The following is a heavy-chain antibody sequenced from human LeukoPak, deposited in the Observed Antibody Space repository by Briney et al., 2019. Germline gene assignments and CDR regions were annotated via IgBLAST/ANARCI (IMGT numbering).Heavy chain of an antibody. D-gene: IGHD3-10*01. CDR3: ARESNTYYYGAGGDMDV. J-gene: IGHJ6*03. CDR2: VSNGSSYK. CDR1: GFTFSDYT. V-gene: IGHV3-21*06. Sequence: GGSLRLSCAASGFTFSDYTMNWVRQAPGKGREWVSSVSNGSSYKYYADSVKGRFAISRDNAKNSLFLQMNSLRAEDTAVYFCARESNTYYYGAGGDMDVWGKGTTVTVS.